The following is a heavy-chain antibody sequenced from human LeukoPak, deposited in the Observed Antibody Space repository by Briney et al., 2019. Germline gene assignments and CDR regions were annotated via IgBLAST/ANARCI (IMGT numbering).Heavy chain of an antibody. CDR1: GYTFTSYD. V-gene: IGHV1-8*01. Sequence: GASVKVSCKASGYTFTSYDINWVRQATGQGLEWMGWMNPNSGNTGYAQKFQGRVTITRNTSISTAYMELSSLRSEDTAVYYCARGRLRRYFDWFMAPTPYYFDYWGQGTLVTVSS. CDR2: MNPNSGNT. J-gene: IGHJ4*02. CDR3: ARGRLRRYFDWFMAPTPYYFDY. D-gene: IGHD3-9*01.